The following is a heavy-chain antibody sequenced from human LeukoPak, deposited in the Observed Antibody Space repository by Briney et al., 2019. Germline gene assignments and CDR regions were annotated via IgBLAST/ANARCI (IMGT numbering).Heavy chain of an antibody. CDR3: ARDGVIYDSSGYYYDY. D-gene: IGHD3-22*01. V-gene: IGHV3-74*01. CDR1: GFTFSTYW. J-gene: IGHJ4*02. CDR2: VNGDGSST. Sequence: GGSLRLSCAASGFTFSTYWMHWVRQAPGKGLVWVSRVNGDGSSTNYADSVKGRFTISRDNAKNSLYLQMNSLRAEDTAVYYCARDGVIYDSSGYYYDYWGQGTLVTVSS.